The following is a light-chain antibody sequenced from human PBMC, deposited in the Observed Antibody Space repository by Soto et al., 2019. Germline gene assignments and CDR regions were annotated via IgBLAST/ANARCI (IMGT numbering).Light chain of an antibody. CDR1: QSVSSN. CDR3: QHYNNWPLT. Sequence: IVMTQSPATLSVSPGERASLSCRASQSVSSNLAWYQQKPGQTPRLLIYATSTRATGIPARFSGSGSGTEFTLTISSLQSDDFAGYYCQHYNNWPLTFGGGTKVEIK. CDR2: ATS. J-gene: IGKJ4*01. V-gene: IGKV3-15*01.